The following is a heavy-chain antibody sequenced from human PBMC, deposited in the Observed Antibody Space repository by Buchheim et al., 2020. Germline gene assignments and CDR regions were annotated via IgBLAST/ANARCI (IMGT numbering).Heavy chain of an antibody. Sequence: EVHLSESGGGLVQPGGSLRLSCAASGFTFSNYAMTWVRQAPGKGLEWVSGISGSGDITSHAESVKGRFSISRDNSKNTMFLQMNSLRAEDTALYYCVQCSSTCHKNYFDYWGQGTL. V-gene: IGHV3-23*01. D-gene: IGHD2-2*02. CDR2: ISGSGDIT. CDR3: VQCSSTCHKNYFDY. CDR1: GFTFSNYA. J-gene: IGHJ4*02.